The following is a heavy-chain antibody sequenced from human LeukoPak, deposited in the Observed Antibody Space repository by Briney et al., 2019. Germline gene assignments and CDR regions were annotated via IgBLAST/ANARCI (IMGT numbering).Heavy chain of an antibody. Sequence: PSETLSLTCTVSGGSISSYYWSWIRQPPGKGLEWIGYIYYSGSTYYNPSLKSRVTISVDTSKNQFSLKLSSVTAADTAVYYCARGVLLVHYYYYYMDVWGKGTTVTISS. D-gene: IGHD3-10*01. J-gene: IGHJ6*03. CDR2: IYYSGST. V-gene: IGHV4-59*01. CDR1: GGSISSYY. CDR3: ARGVLLVHYYYYYMDV.